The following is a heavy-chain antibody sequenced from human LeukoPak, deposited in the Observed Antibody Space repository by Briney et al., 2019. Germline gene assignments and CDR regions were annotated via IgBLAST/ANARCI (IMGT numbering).Heavy chain of an antibody. Sequence: GRSLRLSCAASGLGFSSHAMLWVRQAPGEGLEWVAVISYDGRNDSYADSVKGRFTISRDNSRNTLYLQMNSLRVEDTAVYFCARDFYFGSGDAFDIWGQGTVVTVSS. CDR3: ARDFYFGSGDAFDI. CDR2: ISYDGRND. CDR1: GLGFSSHA. J-gene: IGHJ3*02. D-gene: IGHD3-10*01. V-gene: IGHV3-30*04.